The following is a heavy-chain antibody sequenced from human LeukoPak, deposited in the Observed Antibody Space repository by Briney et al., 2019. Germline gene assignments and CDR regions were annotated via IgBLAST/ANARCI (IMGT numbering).Heavy chain of an antibody. CDR1: GFSPSTSGMC. CDR3: ARTYTAMVPYYFDY. V-gene: IGHV2-70*11. J-gene: IGHJ4*02. Sequence: SGPTLVNPTQTLTLTCTFSGFSPSTSGMCVSWIRQPPGKALEWLARIDWDDDKYYSTSLKTRLTISKDTSKNQVVLTMTNMDPVDTATYYCARTYTAMVPYYFDYWGQGTLVTVSS. D-gene: IGHD5-18*01. CDR2: IDWDDDK.